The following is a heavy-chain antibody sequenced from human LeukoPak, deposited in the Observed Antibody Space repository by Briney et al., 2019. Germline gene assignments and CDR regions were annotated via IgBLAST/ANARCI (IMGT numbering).Heavy chain of an antibody. CDR3: ARDRYDSSGYYVGYYYGMDV. CDR1: GFTFSSYA. Sequence: GRSLRLSCAASGFTFSSYAMHWVRQAPGKGLEWVAVISYDGSNKYYADSVKGRFTISRDNSKNTLYLQMNSLRAEDTAVYYCARDRYDSSGYYVGYYYGMDVWGQGTTVTVSS. CDR2: ISYDGSNK. V-gene: IGHV3-30*04. D-gene: IGHD3-22*01. J-gene: IGHJ6*02.